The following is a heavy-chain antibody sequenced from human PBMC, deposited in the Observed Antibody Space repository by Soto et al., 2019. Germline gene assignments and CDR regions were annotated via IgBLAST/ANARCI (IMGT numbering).Heavy chain of an antibody. CDR2: ISYDGSNK. CDR1: GFTFSSYA. V-gene: IGHV3-30-3*01. J-gene: IGHJ4*02. CDR3: ARSLVPAAIGCLYDY. Sequence: QVQLVESGGGVVQPGRSLRLSCAASGFTFSSYAMHGVRQAPGKGLEWVAVISYDGSNKYYADSVKGRFTISRDNSKNTLYLQMNSLRAEDTAVYYCARSLVPAAIGCLYDYWGQGTLVTVSS. D-gene: IGHD2-2*02.